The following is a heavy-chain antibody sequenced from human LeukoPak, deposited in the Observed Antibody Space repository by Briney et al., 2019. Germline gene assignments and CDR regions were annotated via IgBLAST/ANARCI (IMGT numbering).Heavy chain of an antibody. CDR2: IYTSGST. CDR1: GGSISSGSYY. J-gene: IGHJ5*02. CDR3: ARGRYCSSTSCLRDRFDP. V-gene: IGHV4-61*02. D-gene: IGHD2-2*01. Sequence: PSQTLSLTCTVSGGSISSGSYYWSWIRQPAGKGLEWIGRIYTSGSTNYNPSLKSRVTISVDTSKNQFSLKLSSVTAADTAVYYCARGRYCSSTSCLRDRFDPWGQGTLVTVSS.